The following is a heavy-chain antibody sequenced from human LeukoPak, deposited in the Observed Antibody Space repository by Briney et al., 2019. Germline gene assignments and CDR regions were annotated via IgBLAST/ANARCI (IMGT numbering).Heavy chain of an antibody. CDR3: ARAAVVPGENWFDP. D-gene: IGHD2-15*01. CDR1: GFTFSDYY. CDR2: ISSSGSTI. Sequence: PGGSLRLSCAASGFTFSDYYMSWIRQAPGKGLEWVSYISSSGSTIYYADSVKGRFTISRDNAKNSLYLQMNSLRAEDTAVYYCARAAVVPGENWFDPWGQGTLVTVSS. V-gene: IGHV3-11*01. J-gene: IGHJ5*02.